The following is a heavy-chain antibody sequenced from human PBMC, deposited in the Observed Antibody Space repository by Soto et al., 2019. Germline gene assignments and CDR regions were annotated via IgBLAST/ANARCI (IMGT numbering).Heavy chain of an antibody. J-gene: IGHJ3*02. V-gene: IGHV1-2*04. CDR3: VRRRAGLRNDAFDI. Sequence: QVQLVQSGAEVKKPGASVKVSCKASGYTFTGYYMHWVRQAPGQGLEWMGWINPNSGGTNYAQKFQGWVTMTRDTSISTAYMELSRLRSDDTAVYYCVRRRAGLRNDAFDIWGQGTMVTVSS. D-gene: IGHD4-17*01. CDR1: GYTFTGYY. CDR2: INPNSGGT.